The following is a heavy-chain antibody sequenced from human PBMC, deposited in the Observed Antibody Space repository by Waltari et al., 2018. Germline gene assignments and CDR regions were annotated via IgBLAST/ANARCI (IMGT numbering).Heavy chain of an antibody. CDR3: ARQGELDYDFWSGPKD. CDR1: GYSFTSYW. J-gene: IGHJ4*02. D-gene: IGHD3-3*01. CDR2: IYPGDSDT. Sequence: EVQLVQSGAEVKKPGESLKISCKGSGYSFTSYWIGWVRQMPGKGLEWMGVIYPGDSDTRDSTSFQGKVTISADKSINTAYLQWSSLKASDTAMYYCARQGELDYDFWSGPKDWGQGTLVTVSS. V-gene: IGHV5-51*01.